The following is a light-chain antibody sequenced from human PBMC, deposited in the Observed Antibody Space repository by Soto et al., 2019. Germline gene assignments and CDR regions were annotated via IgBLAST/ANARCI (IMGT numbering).Light chain of an antibody. CDR3: SSYTTSGTPV. CDR2: EVS. CDR1: SSDVGGYNY. V-gene: IGLV2-14*01. J-gene: IGLJ3*02. Sequence: QSALTQPASVSGSPRRTITISCTGTSSDVGGYNYLSWYQQHPGKAPKVMIYEVSNRPSGVSNRFSGPKSGNTASLTISGLQAEDEADYFCSSYTTSGTPVFGGGTKLTVL.